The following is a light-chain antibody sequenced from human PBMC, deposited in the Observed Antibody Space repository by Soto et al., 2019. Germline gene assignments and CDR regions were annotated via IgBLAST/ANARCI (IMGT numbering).Light chain of an antibody. V-gene: IGKV1-39*01. CDR1: QTISSS. CDR3: QQSYSSPQMYT. CDR2: AAS. Sequence: DIQMTQSPSSLSASVGGRVTITCRASQTISSSLNWYQQKPGKAPDLLIYAASNLQSGVPSRFSGSGSGSDFTLTISSLQPEDFATYYCQQSYSSPQMYTFGQGTRLEIK. J-gene: IGKJ2*01.